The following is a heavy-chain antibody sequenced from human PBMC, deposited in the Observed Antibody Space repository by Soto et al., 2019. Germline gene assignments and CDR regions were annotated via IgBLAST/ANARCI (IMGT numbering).Heavy chain of an antibody. V-gene: IGHV1-46*01. D-gene: IGHD6-13*01. CDR1: GYTVTSYY. CDR2: INPSGGST. J-gene: IGHJ4*02. Sequence: RASVKVSCKASGYTVTSYYMHWVRQAPGQGLEWMGIINPSGGSTSYAQKFQGRVTMTRDTSTSTVYMELSSLRAEDTAVYYCARQGQQLVLSRPYYFDYWGQGTLVTVSS. CDR3: ARQGQQLVLSRPYYFDY.